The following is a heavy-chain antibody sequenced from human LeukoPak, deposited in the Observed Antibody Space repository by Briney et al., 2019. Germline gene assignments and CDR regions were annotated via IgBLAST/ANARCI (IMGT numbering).Heavy chain of an antibody. CDR1: GGSISSSSYY. J-gene: IGHJ4*02. Sequence: PSETLSLTCTVSGGSISSSSYYWGWIRQPPGKGLEWIGSIYYSGSTYYNPSLKSRVTISVDTSKNQFSLKLSSVTAADTAVYYCARLGDYYDSSGQGYYFDYWGQGTLVTVSS. CDR2: IYYSGST. D-gene: IGHD3-22*01. CDR3: ARLGDYYDSSGQGYYFDY. V-gene: IGHV4-39*01.